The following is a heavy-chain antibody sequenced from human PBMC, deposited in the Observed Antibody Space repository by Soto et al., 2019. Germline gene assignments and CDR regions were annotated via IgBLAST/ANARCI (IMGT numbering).Heavy chain of an antibody. Sequence: SLKVSCKASGGTFSSYAISWVRQAPGQGLEWMGGIIPIFGTANYAQKFQGRVTMTGDESTSTAYMELSRLRSDDTAVYYCARDTYGSGSYYEPLYYYYGMDVWGQGTTVTVSS. J-gene: IGHJ6*02. CDR2: IIPIFGTA. CDR1: GGTFSSYA. D-gene: IGHD3-10*01. V-gene: IGHV1-69*13. CDR3: ARDTYGSGSYYEPLYYYYGMDV.